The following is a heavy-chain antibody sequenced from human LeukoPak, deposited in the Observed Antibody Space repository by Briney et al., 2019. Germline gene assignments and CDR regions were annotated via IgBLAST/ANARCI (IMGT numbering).Heavy chain of an antibody. D-gene: IGHD3-3*01. J-gene: IGHJ5*02. Sequence: GASVKVSCKASGYTFTGYYMHWVRQAPGQGLEWMGWINPNSGGTNYAQKFQGWVTMTRDTSISTAYMELSRLRSDDTAVYYCARGPDYDFWSGHPSPWFDPWGQGTLVTVSS. CDR2: INPNSGGT. V-gene: IGHV1-2*04. CDR1: GYTFTGYY. CDR3: ARGPDYDFWSGHPSPWFDP.